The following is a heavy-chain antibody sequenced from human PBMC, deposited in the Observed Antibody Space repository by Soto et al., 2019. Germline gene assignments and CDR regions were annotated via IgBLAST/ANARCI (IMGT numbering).Heavy chain of an antibody. J-gene: IGHJ6*02. CDR3: ARDKSRGLYYYYGMDV. V-gene: IGHV4-59*01. CDR1: GGSISSYY. D-gene: IGHD6-19*01. Sequence: LSLTCTVSGGSISSYYWSWIRQPPGKGLEWIGNIYYSGSTNYNPSLKSRVTISVDTSKNQFSLKLSSVTAADTAVYYCARDKSRGLYYYYGMDVWGQGTTVTVSS. CDR2: IYYSGST.